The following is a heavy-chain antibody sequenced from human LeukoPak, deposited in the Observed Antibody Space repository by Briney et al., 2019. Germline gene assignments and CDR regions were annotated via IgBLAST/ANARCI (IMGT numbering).Heavy chain of an antibody. CDR3: VRHQEGMVRGVLYYMDV. CDR2: IYYTGNT. V-gene: IGHV4-39*01. J-gene: IGHJ6*03. CDR1: GDTISTSDHY. D-gene: IGHD3-10*01. Sequence: ASETLSLTCSVSGDTISTSDHYWGWIRQPPGKGLEWIGSIYYTGNTYYNPSLKSRVTISVDTSKNQFSLKLSSVTAADTAVYYCVRHQEGMVRGVLYYMDVGGTGTTVTISS.